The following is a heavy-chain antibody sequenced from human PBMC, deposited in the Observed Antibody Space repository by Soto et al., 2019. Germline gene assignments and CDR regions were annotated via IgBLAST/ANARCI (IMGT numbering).Heavy chain of an antibody. J-gene: IGHJ6*02. CDR2: INPNSGDS. CDR1: GYTFTGYY. CDR3: ARGAPSGYYYRYYYYYGMDV. V-gene: IGHV1-2*02. Sequence: ASVKVSCKTSGYTFTGYYIHWIRQAPGQGLEWMGWINPNSGDSNYSQEFQGRVTMTSDTSITTAYMQVTRLRSDDTAVYYCARGAPSGYYYRYYYYYGMDVWGQGTTVTVSS. D-gene: IGHD3-22*01.